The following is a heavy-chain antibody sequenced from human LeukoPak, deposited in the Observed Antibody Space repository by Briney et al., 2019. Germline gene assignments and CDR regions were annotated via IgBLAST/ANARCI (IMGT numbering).Heavy chain of an antibody. V-gene: IGHV3-53*01. CDR1: GLTVSSHY. CDR2: IYSGGST. D-gene: IGHD6-19*01. Sequence: PGGSLRLSCAASGLTVSSHYMSWVRQAPGKGLEWVSVIYSGGSTYYADSVKGRFTISRDNSKNTLYLQMNSLRAEDTAVYYCAKDRGSSGWFDYWGQGTLVTVSS. J-gene: IGHJ4*02. CDR3: AKDRGSSGWFDY.